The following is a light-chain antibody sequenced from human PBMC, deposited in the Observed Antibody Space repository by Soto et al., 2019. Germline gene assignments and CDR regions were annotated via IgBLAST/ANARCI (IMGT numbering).Light chain of an antibody. CDR3: CSYAGSYTLV. J-gene: IGLJ2*01. V-gene: IGLV2-11*01. Sequence: QSALTQPRSVSGSPGQSVTISCTGTSSDVGGYNYVSWYQQHPGKAPKLMIYDVSKRPSGVPDRFSGYKSGNTASLTISGIQAEDEADYYCCSYAGSYTLVFGGGTKLTVL. CDR2: DVS. CDR1: SSDVGGYNY.